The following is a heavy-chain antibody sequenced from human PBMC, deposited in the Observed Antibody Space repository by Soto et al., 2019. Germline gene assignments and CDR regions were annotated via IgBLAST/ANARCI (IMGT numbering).Heavy chain of an antibody. CDR3: ARGAWYYDSSGYYPCDY. D-gene: IGHD3-22*01. J-gene: IGHJ4*02. V-gene: IGHV1-8*01. Sequence: QVQLVQSGAEVKKPGASVKVSCKASGYTFTSYDINWVRQATGQGLEWMGWMNPNSGNTGYAQKFQGRVTMTRNTSIRTAYMELSSLRSEDTAVYYCARGAWYYDSSGYYPCDYWGQGTLVTVSS. CDR1: GYTFTSYD. CDR2: MNPNSGNT.